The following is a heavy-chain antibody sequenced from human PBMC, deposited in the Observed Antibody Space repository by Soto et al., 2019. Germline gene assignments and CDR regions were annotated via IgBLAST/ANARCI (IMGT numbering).Heavy chain of an antibody. V-gene: IGHV3-33*01. Sequence: QVQLVESGGGVVQPGRSLRLSCAASGFTFSSYGMHWVRQAPGKGLEWVAVIWYDGSNKYYADSVKGRFTISRDNSKNAREVQMNSRRAEDTAVYYCARARAERGVVPAGSRGGWFDPWGQGTLVTVSS. CDR3: ARARAERGVVPAGSRGGWFDP. CDR2: IWYDGSNK. CDR1: GFTFSSYG. J-gene: IGHJ5*02. D-gene: IGHD2-2*01.